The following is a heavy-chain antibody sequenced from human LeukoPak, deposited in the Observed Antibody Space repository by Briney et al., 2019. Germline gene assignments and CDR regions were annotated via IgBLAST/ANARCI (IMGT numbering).Heavy chain of an antibody. V-gene: IGHV3-21*01. Sequence: PGGSLRLSCAASGFTLSNYDMNWVRQAPGKGLEWVSSISTSSRYIYYKDSVRGRFTISRDDAKNSLYLEMNSLRAEDTAVYYCARADCSSSTRCLRRSWFDPWGQGTLVTVSS. CDR1: GFTLSNYD. CDR3: ARADCSSSTRCLRRSWFDP. D-gene: IGHD2-2*01. CDR2: ISTSSRYI. J-gene: IGHJ5*02.